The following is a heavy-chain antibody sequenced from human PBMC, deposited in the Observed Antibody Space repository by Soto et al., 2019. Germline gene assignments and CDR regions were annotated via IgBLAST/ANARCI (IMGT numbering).Heavy chain of an antibody. CDR3: ARDPDAAPDL. J-gene: IGHJ5*02. Sequence: SETLSLTCTVSGGSMSGSVYYWSWFRQPPGKGLEWIGYISYSGSTFYNPSLESRLTMSIDTSKSQFYLKLSSASAADTAVYFCARDPDAAPDLWGPGTLVTVSS. V-gene: IGHV4-30-4*01. CDR1: GGSMSGSVYY. CDR2: ISYSGST. D-gene: IGHD6-25*01.